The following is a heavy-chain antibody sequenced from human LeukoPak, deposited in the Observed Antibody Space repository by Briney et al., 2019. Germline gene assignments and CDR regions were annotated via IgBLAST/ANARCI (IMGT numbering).Heavy chain of an antibody. V-gene: IGHV3-23*01. CDR3: EKRGDKLDLI. D-gene: IGHD2-21*02. J-gene: IGHJ4*02. Sequence: GGSLRLSRAASGFTFDDYAMHWVRQAPGKGLERVPAIRGSGDTTFYADSVKGRFTISRDNSENTVYLQMNSLRAEDTAVYYCEKRGDKLDLIWGQGTLVTVSS. CDR2: IRGSGDTT. CDR1: GFTFDDYA.